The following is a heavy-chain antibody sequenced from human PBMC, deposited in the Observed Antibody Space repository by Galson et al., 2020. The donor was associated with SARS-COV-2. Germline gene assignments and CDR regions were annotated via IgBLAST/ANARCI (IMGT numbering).Heavy chain of an antibody. CDR2: INWNGGST. CDR3: ARARGYYLYYFDY. V-gene: IGHV3-20*01. J-gene: IGHJ4*02. CDR1: GFTFDDYG. Sequence: GGSLRLSCAASGFTFDDYGMSWVRPAPGKGLEWVSGINWNGGSTGYADSVKGRFTISRDNAKNSLYLQMNSLRAEDTALYHCARARGYYLYYFDYWGQGTLVTVSS. D-gene: IGHD3-3*01.